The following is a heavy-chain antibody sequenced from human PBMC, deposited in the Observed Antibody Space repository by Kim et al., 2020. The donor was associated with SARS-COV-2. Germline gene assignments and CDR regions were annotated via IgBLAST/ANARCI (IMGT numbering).Heavy chain of an antibody. D-gene: IGHD3-10*01. CDR3: ARDYSSASGPHPNHYY. V-gene: IGHV3-7*03. CDR1: GFTFRNYW. CDR2: INQDGSET. Sequence: GGSLRLSCAASGFTFRNYWMTWVRQAPGKGLEWVANINQDGSETYYGDSVEGRFTISRDNAKNSLYLQMNSLRAEDTAVYYCARDYSSASGPHPNHYYWG. J-gene: IGHJ4*01.